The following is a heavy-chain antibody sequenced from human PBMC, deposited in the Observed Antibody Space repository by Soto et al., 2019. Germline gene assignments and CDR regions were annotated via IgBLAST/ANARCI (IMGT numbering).Heavy chain of an antibody. CDR3: AREGLGCGLSHLDY. V-gene: IGHV3-23*01. J-gene: IGHJ4*02. D-gene: IGHD2-21*01. Sequence: HPGGSLRLSCVASRITFNNYAMTWVRQAPGKGLEWVSSITSGGASTSDADSVKGRFTISRDNSKNTLYLQMNSLSAEDTAVYYCAREGLGCGLSHLDYWGQGTLVTVSS. CDR1: RITFNNYA. CDR2: ITSGGAST.